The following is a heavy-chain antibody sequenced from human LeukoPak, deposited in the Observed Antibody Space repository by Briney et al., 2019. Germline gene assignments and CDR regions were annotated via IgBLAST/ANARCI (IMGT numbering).Heavy chain of an antibody. J-gene: IGHJ4*02. CDR3: AKDTSIGRYCTNGICSPFDY. Sequence: GGSLRLSCAASGFTFSSYAMSWVRQAPGKGLEWVSAICGSGDNTYDADSVKGRFTISRDNSKNTLYLQMNSLRAEDTAVYYCAKDTSIGRYCTNGICSPFDYWGQGTLVTVSS. V-gene: IGHV3-23*01. D-gene: IGHD2-8*01. CDR1: GFTFSSYA. CDR2: ICGSGDNT.